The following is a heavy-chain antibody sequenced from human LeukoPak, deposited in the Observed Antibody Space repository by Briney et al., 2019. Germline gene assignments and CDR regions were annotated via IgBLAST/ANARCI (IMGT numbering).Heavy chain of an antibody. CDR3: AKDHYWSIDY. J-gene: IGHJ4*02. CDR1: GFAFSSNW. CDR2: IKGDGIST. V-gene: IGHV3-74*01. Sequence: GGSLRLSCAASGFAFSSNWMHWVRHAPGQGLVWVSRIKGDGISTNYADSVKGRFTISRDIAKNTLYLQMNSLRAEDTGVYYCAKDHYWSIDYWGRGTLVTVSS. D-gene: IGHD3-3*01.